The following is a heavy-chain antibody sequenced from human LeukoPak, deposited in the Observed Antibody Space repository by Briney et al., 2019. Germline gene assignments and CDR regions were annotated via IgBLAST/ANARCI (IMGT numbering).Heavy chain of an antibody. J-gene: IGHJ6*02. Sequence: SETLSLTCTVSGGSISSGGYYWSWIRQHPGKGLEWIGYIYYSGSTYYNPSLKSRVTISVDTSKNQFSLKLSSVTAADTAVYYCARRYYYDSSGYPFYYYYYGMDVWGQGTTVTVSS. V-gene: IGHV4-31*03. CDR1: GGSISSGGYY. D-gene: IGHD3-22*01. CDR3: ARRYYYDSSGYPFYYYYYGMDV. CDR2: IYYSGST.